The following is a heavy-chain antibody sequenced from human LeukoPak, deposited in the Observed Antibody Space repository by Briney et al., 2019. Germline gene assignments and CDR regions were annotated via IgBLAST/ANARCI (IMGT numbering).Heavy chain of an antibody. CDR1: GFDFSSYG. Sequence: PGGSLRLSCAASGFDFSSYGMHWVRQAPGKGLEWVSAISASSVSTYYADSVKGRFTISRDNSKNTMYPQMNSLRAEDTAVYYCAREAITIFGVVRTQTTYGPHRFDPWGQGTLVTVSS. CDR2: ISASSVST. CDR3: AREAITIFGVVRTQTTYGPHRFDP. V-gene: IGHV3-23*01. D-gene: IGHD3-3*01. J-gene: IGHJ5*02.